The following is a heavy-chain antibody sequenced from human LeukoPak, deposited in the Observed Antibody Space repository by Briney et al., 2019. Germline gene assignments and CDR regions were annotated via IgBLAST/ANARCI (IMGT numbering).Heavy chain of an antibody. V-gene: IGHV3-74*03. CDR3: ARDKKSGESSEIDY. D-gene: IGHD3-10*01. Sequence: GGSLRLSCAASGFTFSNYWVHWVRQAPGKGLVWVSRINRDGSTTKYADSVKGRSTVSRDNAKNTLNLQMNSLRAEDTAVYYCARDKKSGESSEIDYWGQGTLVTVSS. J-gene: IGHJ4*02. CDR1: GFTFSNYW. CDR2: INRDGSTT.